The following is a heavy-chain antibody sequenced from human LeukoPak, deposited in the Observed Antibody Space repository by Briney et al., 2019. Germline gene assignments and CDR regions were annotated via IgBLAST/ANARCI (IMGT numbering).Heavy chain of an antibody. Sequence: GGSLRLSSVAPGYTLSSYWMHWVCQAPGKGLVWVSRINRVGSSYADSVKGRFTTYRDNAKNTLYLQMNSLRAEDTAVYYCARARGGISSAYPQPFDYWGQGTLVTVSS. D-gene: IGHD3-3*01. J-gene: IGHJ4*02. CDR1: GYTLSSYW. CDR2: INRVGSS. CDR3: ARARGGISSAYPQPFDY. V-gene: IGHV3-74*01.